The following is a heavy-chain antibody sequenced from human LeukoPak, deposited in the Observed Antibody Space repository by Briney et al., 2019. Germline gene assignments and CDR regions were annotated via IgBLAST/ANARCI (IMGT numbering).Heavy chain of an antibody. J-gene: IGHJ4*02. CDR3: ARPGYSYGKFDY. Sequence: PSGTLSLTCTVSGGSISSGSYYWGWIRQPPGKGLEWIGSIYYSGSTYYNPSLKSRVTISVDTSKNQFSLKLSSVTAADTAVYYCARPGYSYGKFDYWGQGTLVTVSS. CDR1: GGSISSGSYY. CDR2: IYYSGST. V-gene: IGHV4-39*07. D-gene: IGHD5-18*01.